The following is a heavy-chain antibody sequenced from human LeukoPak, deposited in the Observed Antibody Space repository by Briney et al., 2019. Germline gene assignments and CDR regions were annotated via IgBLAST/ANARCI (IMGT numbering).Heavy chain of an antibody. J-gene: IGHJ4*02. D-gene: IGHD5-24*01. CDR1: GGSIGSGSYY. CDR3: ARVRNYLGPIDY. CDR2: IYTSGST. Sequence: PSQTLSLTCTVSGGSIGSGSYYWSWIRQPAGKGLEWIGRIYTSGSTNYNPSLKSRVTMSVDTSKNQFSLKLSSVTAADTAVYYCARVRNYLGPIDYWGQGTLVTVSS. V-gene: IGHV4-61*02.